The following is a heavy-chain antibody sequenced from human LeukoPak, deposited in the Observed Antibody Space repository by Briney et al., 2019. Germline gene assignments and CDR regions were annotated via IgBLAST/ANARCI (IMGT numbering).Heavy chain of an antibody. CDR1: GFTFSSYA. V-gene: IGHV3-23*01. J-gene: IGHJ4*02. CDR3: AKDRSSDWYRFDY. Sequence: PGGSLRLSCAGSGFTFSSYAMSWVRQAPGQGLEWVSVISDSGDYTSYADSVRGRFTISRDNSRNTLYLQMISLRPEDTAVYYCAKDRSSDWYRFDYWGQGTLVTVSS. CDR2: ISDSGDYT. D-gene: IGHD6-19*01.